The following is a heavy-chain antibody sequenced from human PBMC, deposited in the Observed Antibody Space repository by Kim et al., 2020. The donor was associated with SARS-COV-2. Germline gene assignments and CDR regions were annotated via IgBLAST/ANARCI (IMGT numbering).Heavy chain of an antibody. V-gene: IGHV4-31*03. J-gene: IGHJ5*02. Sequence: SETLSLTCTVSGGSISSGGYYWSWIRQHPGKGLEWIGYIYYSGSTYYNPSLKSRVTISVDTSKNQFSLKLSSVTAADTAVYYCAREYQGLFDPWGQGTLVTVSS. CDR1: GGSISSGGYY. D-gene: IGHD3-22*01. CDR2: IYYSGST. CDR3: AREYQGLFDP.